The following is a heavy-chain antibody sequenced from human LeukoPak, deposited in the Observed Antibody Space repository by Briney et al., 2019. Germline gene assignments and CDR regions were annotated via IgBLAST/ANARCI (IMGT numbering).Heavy chain of an antibody. V-gene: IGHV3-7*01. CDR2: IKQDGSEK. Sequence: GGSLRLSCAASGFTFSSYWMSWVRQAPGKGLEWVANIKQDGSEKYYVDSVKGRFTISRDNAKNSLYLQMNSLRAEDTAVYYCAKDGFLLTFSIAAAGTGGYFDYWGQGTLVTVSS. J-gene: IGHJ4*02. CDR3: AKDGFLLTFSIAAAGTGGYFDY. CDR1: GFTFSSYW. D-gene: IGHD6-13*01.